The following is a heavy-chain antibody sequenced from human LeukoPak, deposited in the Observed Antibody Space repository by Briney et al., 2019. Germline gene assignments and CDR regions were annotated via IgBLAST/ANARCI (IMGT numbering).Heavy chain of an antibody. V-gene: IGHV4-4*02. J-gene: IGHJ5*02. Sequence: SETLSLTCAVSGGSISSSNWWSWVRQPPGKGLEWIGEIYHSWSTNYNPSLKSRVTISVDKSKNQFSLKLSSVTAADTAVYYCARGGSSGYDRTNWFDPWGQGALVTVSS. CDR1: GGSISSSNW. CDR3: ARGGSSGYDRTNWFDP. D-gene: IGHD3-22*01. CDR2: IYHSWST.